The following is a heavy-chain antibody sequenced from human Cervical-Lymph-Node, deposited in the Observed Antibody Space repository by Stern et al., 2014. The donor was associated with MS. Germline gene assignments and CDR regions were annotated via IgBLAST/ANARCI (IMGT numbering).Heavy chain of an antibody. D-gene: IGHD1-26*01. Sequence: VQLVQSGAEVKKPGSSVKVSCKASGGTFNTNVISWVRQAPGQGLEWMGGIIPIFGTALYAQKFQGRVTITANESTRPAYMELSSLRSGDTAVYYCARAAYSTSSYNYWGQGTLVIVSS. CDR3: ARAAYSTSSYNY. CDR2: IIPIFGTA. V-gene: IGHV1-69*01. J-gene: IGHJ4*02. CDR1: GGTFNTNV.